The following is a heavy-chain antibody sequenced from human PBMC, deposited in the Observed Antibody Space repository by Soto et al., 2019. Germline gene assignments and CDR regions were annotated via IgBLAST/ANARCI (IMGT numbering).Heavy chain of an antibody. V-gene: IGHV3-7*04. CDR3: ARVAYGNGWIFDY. J-gene: IGHJ4*01. CDR2: IKKDGSDK. D-gene: IGHD6-19*01. CDR1: GFTFSSYW. Sequence: GGSLRLSCAASGFTFSSYWMSWVRQAPGKGLEWVANIKKDGSDKYYVDSVKGRFTLSRDNAKNSLQLQMNSLRAEDTAIYFCARVAYGNGWIFDYWGRGTLVTVSS.